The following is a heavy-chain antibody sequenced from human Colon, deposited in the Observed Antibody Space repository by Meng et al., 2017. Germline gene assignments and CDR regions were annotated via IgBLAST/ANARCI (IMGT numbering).Heavy chain of an antibody. Sequence: QVQLQESGPRLVRPSETLSLTCTLSGGSVSSPSYYWSWIWQTPGKGLEWIGYVYYTGSANYNPSLKSRVTISVDTSKNHFSLNLTSVTAADTAVYYCARGRGSYSSIDFWGQGTLVTVSS. V-gene: IGHV4-61*03. J-gene: IGHJ4*02. CDR3: ARGRGSYSSIDF. CDR1: GGSVSSPSYY. D-gene: IGHD1-26*01. CDR2: VYYTGSA.